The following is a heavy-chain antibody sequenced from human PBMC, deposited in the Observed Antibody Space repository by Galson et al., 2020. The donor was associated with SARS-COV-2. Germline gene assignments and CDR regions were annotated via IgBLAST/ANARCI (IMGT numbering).Heavy chain of an antibody. V-gene: IGHV3-33*01. CDR2: IWYDGSNK. J-gene: IGHJ3*02. D-gene: IGHD3-22*01. Sequence: GESLKISCAASGFTFSSYGMHWVRQAPGKGLEWVAVIWYDGSNKYYADSVKGRFTISRDNSKNTLYLQMNSLRAEDTAVYYCGREYYYDSSGYYGGAFDIWGQGTMVTVSA. CDR1: GFTFSSYG. CDR3: GREYYYDSSGYYGGAFDI.